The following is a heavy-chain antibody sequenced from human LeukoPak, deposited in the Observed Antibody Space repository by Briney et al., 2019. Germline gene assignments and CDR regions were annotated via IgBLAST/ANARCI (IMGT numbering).Heavy chain of an antibody. CDR3: ARVDYYDSSGYLEKYYFDY. Sequence: PSETLSLTCSVSDDSITLYYWSWIRQPPGKGLEWIGYIYYSGSTNYNPSLKSRVTISVDTSKNQFSLKLSSVTAADTAVYYCARVDYYDSSGYLEKYYFDYWGQGTLVTVSS. D-gene: IGHD3-22*01. J-gene: IGHJ4*02. CDR1: DDSITLYY. V-gene: IGHV4-59*01. CDR2: IYYSGST.